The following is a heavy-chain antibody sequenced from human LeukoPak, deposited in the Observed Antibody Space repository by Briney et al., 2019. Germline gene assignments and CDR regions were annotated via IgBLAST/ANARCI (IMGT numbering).Heavy chain of an antibody. J-gene: IGHJ4*02. CDR3: ARLCSGESGDDY. CDR1: GGSFSGYY. D-gene: IGHD2-15*01. Sequence: SETLSLTCAVYGGSFSGYYWSSIRQPPGKGLKWIGEINHSGSTNYNPSLKSRVTISVDTSKNQFSLKLSSVTAADTAVYYCARLCSGESGDDYWGQGTLVTVSS. CDR2: INHSGST. V-gene: IGHV4-34*01.